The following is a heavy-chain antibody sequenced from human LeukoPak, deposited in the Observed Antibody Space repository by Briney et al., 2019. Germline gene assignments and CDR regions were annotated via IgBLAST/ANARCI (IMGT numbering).Heavy chain of an antibody. CDR3: TRVDWSDDYYYYYMDV. CDR1: GFTFGDYP. D-gene: IGHD1-1*01. J-gene: IGHJ6*03. Sequence: GGSLRLSCTASGFTFGDYPMSWVRQAPGKGLEWVSFIRSKAYGGTTEHAASVIGRFTISRDDSKSIAYLQMNSLTTEDTAVYYCTRVDWSDDYYYYYMDVWGKGTTVTVSS. CDR2: IRSKAYGGTT. V-gene: IGHV3-49*04.